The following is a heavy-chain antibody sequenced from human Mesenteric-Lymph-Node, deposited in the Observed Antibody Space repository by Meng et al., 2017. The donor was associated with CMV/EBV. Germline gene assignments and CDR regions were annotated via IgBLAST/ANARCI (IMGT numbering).Heavy chain of an antibody. CDR2: INPFNGNT. V-gene: IGHV1-3*01. Sequence: CQASGYTFTHYPLHWVRQAPGQRLEWMGWINPFNGNTKHSQKFQGRVTITRDTSANTAYMELSSLRSEDTAIYYCTRGGNTAYAHFDYWGQGTLVTVSS. CDR1: GYTFTHYP. D-gene: IGHD5-12*01. CDR3: TRGGNTAYAHFDY. J-gene: IGHJ4*02.